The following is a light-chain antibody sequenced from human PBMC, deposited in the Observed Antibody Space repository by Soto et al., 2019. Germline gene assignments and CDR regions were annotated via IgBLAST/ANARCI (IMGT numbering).Light chain of an antibody. CDR2: DVS. Sequence: QSVLTQPASVSGSPGQSITISCTGTSSDVGGYNYVSWYQQHPGKAPKLMIYDVSNRPSGVSNRFSGSKSGNTASLTISGLQAEDEADYYCSSDTSRSTYVFGTGTKVTV. CDR3: SSDTSRSTYV. J-gene: IGLJ1*01. V-gene: IGLV2-14*01. CDR1: SSDVGGYNY.